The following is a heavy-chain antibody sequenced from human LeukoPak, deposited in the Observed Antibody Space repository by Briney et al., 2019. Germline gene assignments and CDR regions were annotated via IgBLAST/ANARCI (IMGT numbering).Heavy chain of an antibody. CDR2: IYHSGST. V-gene: IGHV4-38-2*02. CDR3: ASLKIVDYYFDY. CDR1: GYSISSGYY. Sequence: PSETLSLTCTVSGYSISSGYYWGWIRQPPGKGLEWIGSIYHSGSTYYNPSLKSRVTISVDTSKNQFSLKLSSVTAADTAVYYCASLKIVDYYFDYWGQGTLVTVSS. J-gene: IGHJ4*02. D-gene: IGHD2/OR15-2a*01.